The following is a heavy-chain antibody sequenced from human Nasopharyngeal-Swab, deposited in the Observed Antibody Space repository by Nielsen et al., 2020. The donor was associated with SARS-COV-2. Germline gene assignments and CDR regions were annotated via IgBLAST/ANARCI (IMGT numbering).Heavy chain of an antibody. Sequence: RQAPGKGLEWIASIYYSGTTYYNPSLKSRVTISLDTSKNQFSLKLTSVTAADTAVYYCARGLSGIVPAPILGLGPYYSYYYMDVWGKGTTVTVSS. CDR3: ARGLSGIVPAPILGLGPYYSYYYMDV. J-gene: IGHJ6*03. CDR2: IYYSGTT. D-gene: IGHD2-2*01. V-gene: IGHV4-39*07.